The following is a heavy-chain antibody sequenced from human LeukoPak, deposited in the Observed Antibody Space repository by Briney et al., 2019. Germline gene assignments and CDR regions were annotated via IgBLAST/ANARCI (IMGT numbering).Heavy chain of an antibody. D-gene: IGHD3-22*01. J-gene: IGHJ3*02. CDR1: GFTFSSYS. CDR3: ARAGGQYYDSSGYYWAFDI. CDR2: ISSSSSYI. V-gene: IGHV3-21*01. Sequence: GGSLRLSCAASGFTFSSYSMNWVRQAPGKGLEWVSSISSSSSYIYYADSVKGRFTISRDNAKNSLYLQMNSLRAEDTAVYYCARAGGQYYDSSGYYWAFDIWGQGTMVTVSS.